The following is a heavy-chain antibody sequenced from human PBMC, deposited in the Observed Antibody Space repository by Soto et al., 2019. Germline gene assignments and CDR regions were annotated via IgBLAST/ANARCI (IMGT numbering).Heavy chain of an antibody. V-gene: IGHV3-9*01. J-gene: IGHJ4*02. CDR1: GFTFEDYA. CDR2: ISWNSGKI. CDR3: AKMVTWDSSGYYQGGFDC. Sequence: EMHLVESGGGLVQPGRSLTISCAASGFTFEDYAMHWVRQAPGKGLECVSGISWNSGKIIYADSVKGRFTISRDNAKNSLYLQMNSLRPEDTALYYCAKMVTWDSSGYYQGGFDCWGQGTLVTVSS. D-gene: IGHD3-22*01.